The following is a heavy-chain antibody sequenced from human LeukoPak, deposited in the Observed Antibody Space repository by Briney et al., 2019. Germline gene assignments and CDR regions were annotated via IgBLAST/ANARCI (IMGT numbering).Heavy chain of an antibody. D-gene: IGHD1-1*01. CDR2: MDFSGST. V-gene: IGHV4-61*02. J-gene: IGHJ4*02. Sequence: PSETLSLTCSVSGVSLTSSTYFWSWIRQPAGRALEWIGRMDFSGSTNYNPSLRSRVTLSLDTSKNQFSLKLSSVTAADTAVYYCARYSGTGYGMYYFDYWGQGTLVTVSS. CDR1: GVSLTSSTYF. CDR3: ARYSGTGYGMYYFDY.